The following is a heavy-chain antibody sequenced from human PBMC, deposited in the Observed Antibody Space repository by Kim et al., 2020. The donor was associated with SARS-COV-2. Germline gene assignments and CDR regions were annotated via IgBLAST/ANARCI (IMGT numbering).Heavy chain of an antibody. CDR3: ARGDCSCTSCYWLDY. Sequence: GGSLRLSCAASGFTFSTYGMHWVRQAPGKGLEWVALIWYDGNNKYYADSVKGRFTISRDNSKNTLYLQMNSLRAEDTAVYYCARGDCSCTSCYWLDYWG. CDR1: GFTFSTYG. D-gene: IGHD2-2*01. CDR2: IWYDGNNK. V-gene: IGHV3-33*01. J-gene: IGHJ4*01.